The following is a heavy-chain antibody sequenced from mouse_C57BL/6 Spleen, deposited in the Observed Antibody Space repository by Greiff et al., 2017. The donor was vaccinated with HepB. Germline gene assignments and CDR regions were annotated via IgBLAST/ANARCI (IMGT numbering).Heavy chain of an antibody. CDR1: GYTFTSYW. J-gene: IGHJ4*01. CDR2: IDPSDSYT. D-gene: IGHD1-1*02. V-gene: IGHV1-69*01. Sequence: QVQLQQPGAELVMPGASVKLSCKASGYTFTSYWMHWVKQRPGQGLEWIGEIDPSDSYTNYNQKFKGKSTLTVDKSASPAYMQLSSLTSEDSAVYYCARGGLGNYAMDYWGQGTSVTVSS. CDR3: ARGGLGNYAMDY.